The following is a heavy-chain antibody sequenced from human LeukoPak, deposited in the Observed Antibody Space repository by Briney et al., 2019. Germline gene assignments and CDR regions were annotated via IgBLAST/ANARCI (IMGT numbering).Heavy chain of an antibody. Sequence: GGSLRLSCAASGFTVNSNYMSWVRQAPGKGLEWVSLICTGGSTYYADSVKGRFTISKDNSKNTLYLQMNSLRPEDTAVYYCARGFGKVAANVFGGYTMDVWGQGTTVTVSS. CDR1: GFTVNSNY. CDR3: ARGFGKVAANVFGGYTMDV. CDR2: ICTGGST. J-gene: IGHJ6*02. D-gene: IGHD6-6*01. V-gene: IGHV3-66*02.